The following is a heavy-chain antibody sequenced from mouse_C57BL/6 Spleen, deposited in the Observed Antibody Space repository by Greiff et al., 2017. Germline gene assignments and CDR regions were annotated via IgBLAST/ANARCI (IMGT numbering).Heavy chain of an antibody. CDR1: GFSLTSYG. D-gene: IGHD1-1*01. V-gene: IGHV2-6*03. Sequence: QVQLKESGPGLVAPSQSLSITCTVSGFSLTSYGVHWVRQPPGKGLEWLVVIWSDGSTTYNSALKSRLSISKDNSKSQVFLKMNSLQTDDTAMYYCARSEGSLYGSSWYFDVWGTGTTVTVSS. CDR3: ARSEGSLYGSSWYFDV. J-gene: IGHJ1*03. CDR2: IWSDGST.